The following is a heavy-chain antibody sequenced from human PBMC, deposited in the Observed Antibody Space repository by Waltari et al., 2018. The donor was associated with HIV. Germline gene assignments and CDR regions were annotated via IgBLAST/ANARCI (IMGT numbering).Heavy chain of an antibody. V-gene: IGHV3-7*01. CDR3: ARVLVVVPAAINYYYYYGMDV. D-gene: IGHD2-2*02. CDR1: GFTFSSYW. Sequence: EVQLVESGGGLVQPGGSLRISCAASGFTFSSYWMTWVRQAPGKGLEWVAKIKQEGSKKYYVDSVKGRFTSSRNNAKNALYLQMNSLRAEDTAVYYCARVLVVVPAAINYYYYYGMDVWGQGTTVTVSS. CDR2: IKQEGSKK. J-gene: IGHJ6*02.